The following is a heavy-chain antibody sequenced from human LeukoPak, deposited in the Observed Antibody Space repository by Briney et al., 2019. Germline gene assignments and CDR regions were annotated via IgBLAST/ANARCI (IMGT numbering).Heavy chain of an antibody. CDR1: GGSISSSSYY. CDR2: IYYSGST. CDR3: ARTQTPYYDILTGYRPGYFDY. J-gene: IGHJ4*02. Sequence: SETLSLTCTVSGGSISSSSYYWGWIRQPPGKGLEWIGSIYYSGSTYYNPSLKSRVTISVDTSKNQFSLKLSSVTAADTAVYYCARTQTPYYDILTGYRPGYFDYWGQGTLVTVSS. V-gene: IGHV4-39*01. D-gene: IGHD3-9*01.